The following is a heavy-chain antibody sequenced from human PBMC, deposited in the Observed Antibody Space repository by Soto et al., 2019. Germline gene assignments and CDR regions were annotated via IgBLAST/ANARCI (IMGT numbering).Heavy chain of an antibody. J-gene: IGHJ4*02. CDR2: IIPIFGTA. CDR3: ETVPPLSYHPDYFDY. D-gene: IGHD2-2*01. V-gene: IGHV1-69*06. Sequence: QVQLVQSGTEVKKPGSSVKVSCKASGGTFSTYAISWVRQAPGQGLEWMGGIIPIFGTANDAQKFQGRVIITADKYTSIAYQELSLLGAEDTALYYWETVPPLSYHPDYFDYWGQGTLVTVSS. CDR1: GGTFSTYA.